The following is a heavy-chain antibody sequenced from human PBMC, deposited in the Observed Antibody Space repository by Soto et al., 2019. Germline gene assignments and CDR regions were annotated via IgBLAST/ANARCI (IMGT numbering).Heavy chain of an antibody. CDR1: GFSFSSYG. Sequence: QVQLVESGGGVVQPGRSLRLSCAASGFSFSSYGMHWVRQAPGKGLEWVAVISYDGSSKYYADSVKGRFTISRDNSKNTRYLQMNSLRAEDTSVYYCAKDQTFCSGGSCHGGWFDPWGQGTLVTVSS. J-gene: IGHJ5*02. CDR2: ISYDGSSK. V-gene: IGHV3-30*18. D-gene: IGHD2-15*01. CDR3: AKDQTFCSGGSCHGGWFDP.